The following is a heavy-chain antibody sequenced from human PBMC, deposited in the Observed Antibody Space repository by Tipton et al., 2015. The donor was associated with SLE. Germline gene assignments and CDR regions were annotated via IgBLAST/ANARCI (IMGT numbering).Heavy chain of an antibody. V-gene: IGHV4-38-2*01. J-gene: IGHJ4*02. CDR2: IYYSGST. CDR1: GYSINSGYY. D-gene: IGHD3-3*01. CDR3: ARGTVFGV. Sequence: TLSLTCDVSGYSINSGYYWGWIRQPPGKGLEWIGYIYYSGSTNYNPSLKSRVTISVDTSKNQFSLKLSSVTAADTAVYYCARGTVFGVWGQGTLVIVSS.